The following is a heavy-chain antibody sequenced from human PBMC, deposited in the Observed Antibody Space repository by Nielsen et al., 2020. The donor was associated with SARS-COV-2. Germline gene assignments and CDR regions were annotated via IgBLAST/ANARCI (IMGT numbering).Heavy chain of an antibody. Sequence: PGKGLEWIGEINHSGSTNYNPSLKSRVTISVDTSKNHFSLKLSSVTGADTAVYYCARNRHSRSSLGRGIYYRHRPGEKDAFDIWGQGTLVTVSS. V-gene: IGHV4-34*01. CDR3: ARNRHSRSSLGRGIYYRHRPGEKDAFDI. J-gene: IGHJ3*02. D-gene: IGHD6-6*01. CDR2: INHSGST.